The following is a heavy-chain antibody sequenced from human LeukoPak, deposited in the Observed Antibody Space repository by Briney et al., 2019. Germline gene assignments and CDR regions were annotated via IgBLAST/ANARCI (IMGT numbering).Heavy chain of an antibody. CDR1: GFTFSSYG. CDR2: ISYDGSNK. CDR3: AKKGKGYYFDY. D-gene: IGHD3-10*01. V-gene: IGHV3-30*18. Sequence: GGSLRLSCAASGFTFSSYGMHWVRQAPGKGLEWVAVISYDGSNKYYADSVKGRFTISRDNSKNTLYLQMNSLRAEDTAVYYCAKKGKGYYFDYWGQGTLVTVSS. J-gene: IGHJ4*02.